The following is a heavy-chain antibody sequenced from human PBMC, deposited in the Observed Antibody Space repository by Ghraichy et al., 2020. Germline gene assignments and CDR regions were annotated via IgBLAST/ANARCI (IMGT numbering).Heavy chain of an antibody. CDR1: GGSFSGYY. CDR3: ARGGSITMIVVWRYFQH. J-gene: IGHJ1*01. Sequence: SETLSLTCAVYGGSFSGYYWSWIRQPPGKGLEWIGEINHSGSTNYNPSLKSRVTISVDTSKNQFSLKLSSVTAADTAVYYCARGGSITMIVVWRYFQHWGQGTLVTVSS. D-gene: IGHD3-22*01. V-gene: IGHV4-34*01. CDR2: INHSGST.